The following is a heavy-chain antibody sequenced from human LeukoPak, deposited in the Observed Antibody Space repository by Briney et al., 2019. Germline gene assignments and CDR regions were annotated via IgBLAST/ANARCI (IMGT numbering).Heavy chain of an antibody. J-gene: IGHJ5*02. Sequence: GGSLRLSCAASGFTFNSYGMHWVRQAPGKGLEWVAVISYDGNNKYYADSVKGRFTISRDNSKNTLYLQMNSLRVEDTAVYYCARGKDSAWGQGTLVTVSS. CDR3: ARGKDSA. CDR2: ISYDGNNK. D-gene: IGHD2-15*01. CDR1: GFTFNSYG. V-gene: IGHV3-30*03.